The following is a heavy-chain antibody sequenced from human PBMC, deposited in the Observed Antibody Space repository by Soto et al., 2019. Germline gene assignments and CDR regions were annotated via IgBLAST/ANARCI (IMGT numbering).Heavy chain of an antibody. V-gene: IGHV3-21*01. D-gene: IGHD3-16*01. J-gene: IGHJ4*02. CDR2: ITVGSSHI. Sequence: EVQLVESGGGLVKPGGSLRLSCTGSGFPFSAYNINWVRQAPGKGLEWVSSITVGSSHIYQPNSMKGRFTISRDDAKNSVYLQIDSLRDEDTALYYCSRSPAVGVRGAYWGQGTLVTVSS. CDR3: SRSPAVGVRGAY. CDR1: GFPFSAYN.